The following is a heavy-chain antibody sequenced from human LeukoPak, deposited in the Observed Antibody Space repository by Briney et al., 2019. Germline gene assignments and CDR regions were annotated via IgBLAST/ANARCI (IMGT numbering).Heavy chain of an antibody. CDR2: IYHSGST. Sequence: SETLSLTCAASGGSISSSNWWSWVRQPPGKGLEWIGEIYHSGSTNYNPSLKSRVTISVDKSKNQFSLKLSSVTAADTAVYYCARSIPQWLGGGYFDYWGQGTLVTVSS. D-gene: IGHD6-19*01. CDR1: GGSISSSNW. CDR3: ARSIPQWLGGGYFDY. V-gene: IGHV4-4*02. J-gene: IGHJ4*02.